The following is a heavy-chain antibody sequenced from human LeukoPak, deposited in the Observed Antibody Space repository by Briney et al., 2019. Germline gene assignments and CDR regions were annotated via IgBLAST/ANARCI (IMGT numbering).Heavy chain of an antibody. Sequence: GASVKVSCKASGNTFNRDALSWVRQAPGQGLEWMGGITPRLGPGNYAQKFQDRLSITADEITRTTYMEMRSLRSDDTAVYYCTRELIGCSETVCSGAWGQGTLVIVSS. CDR2: ITPRLGPG. J-gene: IGHJ5*02. CDR3: TRELIGCSETVCSGA. D-gene: IGHD3-10*02. CDR1: GNTFNRDA. V-gene: IGHV1-69*13.